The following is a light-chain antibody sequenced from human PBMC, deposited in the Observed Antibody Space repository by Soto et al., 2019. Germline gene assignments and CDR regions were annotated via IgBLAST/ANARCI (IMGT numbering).Light chain of an antibody. CDR3: QQYNKYPLT. Sequence: AVQLTQSPSTLSASVGDRLTITCRASQGVGTGLAWYQQKPGKAPSLLIFDASILQGGVPSRFSGIGSGTAFTLTISSLQPEDFATYYCQQYNKYPLTFGGGTKVGSK. J-gene: IGKJ4*01. CDR2: DAS. V-gene: IGKV1D-13*01. CDR1: QGVGTG.